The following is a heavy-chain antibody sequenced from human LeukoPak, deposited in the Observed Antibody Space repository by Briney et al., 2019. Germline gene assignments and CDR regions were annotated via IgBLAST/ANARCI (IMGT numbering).Heavy chain of an antibody. CDR1: GFTITSSA. CDR3: ASCNSSSWYNWFDP. D-gene: IGHD6-13*01. J-gene: IGHJ5*02. V-gene: IGHV1-58*01. Sequence: GASVKVSCKASGFTITSSAVQWVRQARGQRLEWIGWIVVGSGNTNYAQKFQGRVTITTDESTSTAYMELSSLRSEDTAVYYCASCNSSSWYNWFDPWGQGTLVTVSS. CDR2: IVVGSGNT.